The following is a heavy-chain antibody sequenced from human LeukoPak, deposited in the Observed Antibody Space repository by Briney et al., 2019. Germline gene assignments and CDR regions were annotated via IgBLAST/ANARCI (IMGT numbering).Heavy chain of an antibody. V-gene: IGHV3-21*01. CDR3: ARDRGKTSPYYYVDV. J-gene: IGHJ6*03. CDR2: ISSSSSYM. D-gene: IGHD4-23*01. CDR1: GFTFSTDS. Sequence: GGSLRLSCAVSGFTFSTDSMHWVRQAPGKGLEWVSSISSSSSYMNYADSVKGRFTISRDNAENSLYLQMNSLRAEDTAVYYCARDRGKTSPYYYVDVWGKGTTVTVSS.